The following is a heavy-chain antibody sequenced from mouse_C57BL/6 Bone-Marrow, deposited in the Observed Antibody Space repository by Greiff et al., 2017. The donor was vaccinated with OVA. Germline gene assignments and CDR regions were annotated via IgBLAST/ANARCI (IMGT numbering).Heavy chain of an antibody. V-gene: IGHV5-2*01. CDR2: INSDGGST. D-gene: IGHD1-1*02. CDR3: ARHGESRLWVPYYFDY. CDR1: AYEFPSHD. J-gene: IGHJ2*01. Sequence: EVKLMESGAGLVKPGGSLKLSCESNAYEFPSHDLSWVRKTPEKRLELVAAINSDGGSTYYPATMEIRFIISRDNTKNTLDLQMSSLRSEDAALYYWARHGESRLWVPYYFDYGGQGTTLTVSS.